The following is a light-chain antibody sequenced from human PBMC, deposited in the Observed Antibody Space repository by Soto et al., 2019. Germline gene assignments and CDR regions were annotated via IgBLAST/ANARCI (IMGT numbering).Light chain of an antibody. CDR3: QSYDSSLSGSRV. CDR2: ANN. CDR1: SSNIGAGYD. Sequence: QSVLTQPPSVSGAPGQRVTIPCTGSSSNIGAGYDVHWYQQLPGTAPKLLIYANNNRPSGVPDRFSGSKSVTSASLAITGLQAEDEADYYCQSYDSSLSGSRVFGTGTKVTVL. J-gene: IGLJ1*01. V-gene: IGLV1-40*01.